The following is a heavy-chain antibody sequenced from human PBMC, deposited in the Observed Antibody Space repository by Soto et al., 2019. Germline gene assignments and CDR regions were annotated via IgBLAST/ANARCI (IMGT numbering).Heavy chain of an antibody. J-gene: IGHJ5*02. CDR1: GGSFSGYY. Sequence: SETLSLTCAVYGGSFSGYYWSWTRQPPGKGLEWIGEINHSGSTNYNPSLKSRVTISVDTSKNQFSLKLSSVTAADTAVYYCARKISQWRCFDPWGQGTLVTVSS. CDR2: INHSGST. CDR3: ARKISQWRCFDP. D-gene: IGHD6-19*01. V-gene: IGHV4-34*01.